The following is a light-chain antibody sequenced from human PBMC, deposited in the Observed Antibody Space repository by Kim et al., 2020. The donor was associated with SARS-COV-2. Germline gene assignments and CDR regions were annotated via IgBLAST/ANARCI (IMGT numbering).Light chain of an antibody. J-gene: IGLJ3*02. CDR1: TGAVTSGHY. Sequence: PGVTVTLTCASSTGAVTSGHYPNWFQQKPGQAPRALIYSTNNKHSWTPARFSGSLLGGTTALTLSGVQPEDEAEYYCLLYYGGVWVFGGGTQLTVL. CDR3: LLYYGGVWV. CDR2: STN. V-gene: IGLV7-43*01.